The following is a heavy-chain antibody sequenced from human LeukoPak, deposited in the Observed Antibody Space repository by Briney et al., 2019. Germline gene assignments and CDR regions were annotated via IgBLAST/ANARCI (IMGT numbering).Heavy chain of an antibody. D-gene: IGHD3-10*01. Sequence: ASVKVSCKASGYTFTTYYMHWVRQAPGQGLECMGWINPNSDDTNYAQKFQGRVTMTRDTSTSTPYMALSRLRSDDTAVYYCARLSSPSSLAFDIWGQGTMVTVSS. CDR1: GYTFTTYY. CDR2: INPNSDDT. J-gene: IGHJ3*02. V-gene: IGHV1-2*02. CDR3: ARLSSPSSLAFDI.